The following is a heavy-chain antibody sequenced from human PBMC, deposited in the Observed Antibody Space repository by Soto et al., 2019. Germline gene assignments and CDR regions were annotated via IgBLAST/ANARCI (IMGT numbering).Heavy chain of an antibody. J-gene: IGHJ4*02. V-gene: IGHV4-38-2*01. CDR2: IYHSGST. Sequence: KTSETLSLTCAVSGYSISSGYYWGWIRQPPGKGLEWIGSIYHSGSTYYNPSLKSRVTISVDTSKNQFSLKLSSVTAADTAVYYCARVRGREYQLLSTFDYWGQGTLVTVSS. D-gene: IGHD2-2*01. CDR1: GYSISSGYY. CDR3: ARVRGREYQLLSTFDY.